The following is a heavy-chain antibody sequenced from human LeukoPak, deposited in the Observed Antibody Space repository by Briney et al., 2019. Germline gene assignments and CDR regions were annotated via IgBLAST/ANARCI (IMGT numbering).Heavy chain of an antibody. D-gene: IGHD2-15*01. J-gene: IGHJ6*03. CDR2: IYYSGNT. CDR1: GGPISSHH. CDR3: ARVEVAATKAGDYYYCMDV. Sequence: SETLSLTCTVSGGPISSHHWSWIRQPPGKGLEWIGYIYYSGNTNYNPSLKSRVTISVDTSKNQFSLKLSSVTAADTAVYYCARVEVAATKAGDYYYCMDVWGKATTVTVSS. V-gene: IGHV4-59*11.